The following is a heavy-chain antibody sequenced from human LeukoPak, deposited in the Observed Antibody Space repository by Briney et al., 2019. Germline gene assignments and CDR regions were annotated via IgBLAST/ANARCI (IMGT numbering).Heavy chain of an antibody. CDR3: ARQGDEYYYDSSGYYDDY. CDR1: GGSFSGYY. J-gene: IGHJ4*02. Sequence: PSETLSLTCAVYGGSFSGYYWSWIRQPPGKGLEWIGSIYYSGSTYYNPSLKSRVTISVDTSKNQFSLKLSSVTAADTAVYYCARQGDEYYYDSSGYYDDYWGQGTLVTVSS. CDR2: IYYSGST. V-gene: IGHV4-34*01. D-gene: IGHD3-22*01.